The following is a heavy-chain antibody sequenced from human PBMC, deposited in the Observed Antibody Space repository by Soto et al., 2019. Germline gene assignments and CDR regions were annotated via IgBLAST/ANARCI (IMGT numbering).Heavy chain of an antibody. V-gene: IGHV1-18*01. D-gene: IGHD3-3*01. CDR1: GYTFTSYG. Sequence: QVQLVQSGAEVKKPGASVKVSCKASGYTFTSYGIIWVRQAPGQGLEGMGWISAYNGNTNYAQKLQGRVTMTTDTSTSTAYMELRSLRSDDTAVYYCARALYDFWSGYHGAGQLRFDPWGQGTLVTVSS. CDR3: ARALYDFWSGYHGAGQLRFDP. CDR2: ISAYNGNT. J-gene: IGHJ5*02.